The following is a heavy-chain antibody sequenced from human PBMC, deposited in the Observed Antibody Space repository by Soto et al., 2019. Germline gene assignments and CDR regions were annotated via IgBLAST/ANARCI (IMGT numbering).Heavy chain of an antibody. J-gene: IGHJ4*02. CDR3: ARPSLRFLEWLYTDY. Sequence: GGSLRLSCAASGFTFSSYAMHWVRQAPGKGLEWVAVISYDGSNKYYADSVKGRFTISRDNSKNTLYLQMNSLRAEDTAVYYCARPSLRFLEWLYTDYWGQGTLVTVSS. V-gene: IGHV3-30-3*01. CDR2: ISYDGSNK. CDR1: GFTFSSYA. D-gene: IGHD3-3*01.